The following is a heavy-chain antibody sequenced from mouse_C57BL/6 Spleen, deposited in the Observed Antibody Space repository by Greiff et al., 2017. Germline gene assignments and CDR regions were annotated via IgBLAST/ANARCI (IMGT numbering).Heavy chain of an antibody. CDR3: ARPYYGSSSWFAY. V-gene: IGHV7-3*01. J-gene: IGHJ3*01. CDR2: IRNKANGYTT. CDR1: GFTFTDYY. D-gene: IGHD1-1*01. Sequence: EVQVVESGGGLVKPGGSLSLSCAASGFTFTDYYMSWVRQPPGKALEWLGFIRNKANGYTTEYSASVKGRFTISRYNSQSILYLQMNALRAEDSATYYCARPYYGSSSWFAYWGQGTLVTVSA.